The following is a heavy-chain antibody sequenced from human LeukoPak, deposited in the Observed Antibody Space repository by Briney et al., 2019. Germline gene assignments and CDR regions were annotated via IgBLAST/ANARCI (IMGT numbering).Heavy chain of an antibody. J-gene: IGHJ5*02. CDR2: NYYSGTT. D-gene: IGHD3-22*01. CDR1: SGFITTYY. Sequence: SETLSLTCTVSSGFITTYYWTWIRQSPGKGLEWIGYNYYSGTTKYNPSLKSRATISVDTSRNQFSLNLRSLTPADTAVYYCAREVDSRFDTWGQGVLVSVSS. V-gene: IGHV4-59*01. CDR3: AREVDSRFDT.